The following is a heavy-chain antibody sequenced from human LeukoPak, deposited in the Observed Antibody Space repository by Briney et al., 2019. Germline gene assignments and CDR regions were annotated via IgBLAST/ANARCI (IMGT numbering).Heavy chain of an antibody. CDR2: INQSGST. D-gene: IGHD3-10*01. Sequence: SETLSLTCGVSGGSFSGYYWSWIRKSPGRGLEWIGEINQSGSTNYNPSLESRVTVSVDTPENQFSLILRPVTAADTAVYFCAGGEGRVAAGRGGIITGCIYFDFWGQGSLVTVSS. J-gene: IGHJ4*02. V-gene: IGHV4-34*01. CDR1: GGSFSGYY. CDR3: AGGEGRVAAGRGGIITGCIYFDF.